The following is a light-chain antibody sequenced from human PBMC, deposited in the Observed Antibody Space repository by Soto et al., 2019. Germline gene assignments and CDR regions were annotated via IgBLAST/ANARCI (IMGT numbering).Light chain of an antibody. CDR1: SGSIASHY. J-gene: IGLJ1*01. Sequence: LTQPHSMSESPGKTITISCTRSSGSIASHYVQWYQQRPGSAPKLLIYGNSNRPSGVPDRFSGSKSGTSASLAITGLQAEDEADYYCQSYDSSLSGSLYVFGTGTKVTVL. CDR2: GNS. CDR3: QSYDSSLSGSLYV. V-gene: IGLV1-40*01.